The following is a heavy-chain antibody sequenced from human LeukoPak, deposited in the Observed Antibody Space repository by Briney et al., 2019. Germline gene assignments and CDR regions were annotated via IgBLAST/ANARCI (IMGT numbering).Heavy chain of an antibody. CDR1: GGSISSGSYY. J-gene: IGHJ6*01. CDR2: IYTSGST. D-gene: IGHD3-3*01. V-gene: IGHV4-61*02. Sequence: PSETLSLTCTVSGGSISSGSYYWGWIRQPAGKGLEWIGRIYTSGSTNYNPSLKSRVNISVDTSKNQFSLKLSSVTARDAAVYHCASAVITIFGVVTPMVVWREGTHDTLSS. CDR3: ASAVITIFGVVTPMVV.